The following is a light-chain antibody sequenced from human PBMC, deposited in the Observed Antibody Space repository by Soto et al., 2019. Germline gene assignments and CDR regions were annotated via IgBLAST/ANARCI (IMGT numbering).Light chain of an antibody. J-gene: IGKJ1*01. V-gene: IGKV1-39*01. Sequence: DIQMTQSPSSLSASVGDRVTITCRASQSISSYLNWYQQKPGKAPKLLIYAASSLQSGVPSRFSGSGSGTDSTLTISSLQPEDFATYYCPQSYSTPPTFGQGTKVDI. CDR1: QSISSY. CDR2: AAS. CDR3: PQSYSTPPT.